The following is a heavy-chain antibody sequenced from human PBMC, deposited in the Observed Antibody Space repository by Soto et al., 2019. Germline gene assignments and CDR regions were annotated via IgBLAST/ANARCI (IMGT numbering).Heavy chain of an antibody. Sequence: QVQLQESGPGLVKPSGTLSLTCAVSGGSISSSNWWSWVRQPPGKGLEWIGEIYHSGSTNYNPSLKSRVTTAVDKSKNQFSLKLSSVNAADTAVYYCARVSGSYYYGMDVWGQGITVTVSS. V-gene: IGHV4-4*02. CDR2: IYHSGST. J-gene: IGHJ6*02. CDR3: ARVSGSYYYGMDV. CDR1: GGSISSSNW. D-gene: IGHD1-26*01.